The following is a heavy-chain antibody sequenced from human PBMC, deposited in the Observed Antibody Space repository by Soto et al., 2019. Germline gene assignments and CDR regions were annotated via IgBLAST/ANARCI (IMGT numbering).Heavy chain of an antibody. CDR2: ISNSGDST. Sequence: GGSLRLSCSASGFTFTSHAMHWVRQAPGKGLEYVSSISNSGDSTYYIDSVKGRFTVSRDNSKNTLYLQVSSLRTDDTAVYYCVKDRYWPSTTCYGALDYWGQGTLVTVCS. CDR3: VKDRYWPSTTCYGALDY. CDR1: GFTFTSHA. D-gene: IGHD2-2*01. J-gene: IGHJ4*02. V-gene: IGHV3-64D*08.